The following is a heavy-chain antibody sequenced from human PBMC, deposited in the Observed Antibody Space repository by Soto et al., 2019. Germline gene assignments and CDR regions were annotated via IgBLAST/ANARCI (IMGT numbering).Heavy chain of an antibody. CDR3: ARDVSLSTHYAFDV. V-gene: IGHV3-21*02. CDR2: VSRTSDYI. D-gene: IGHD1-1*01. CDR1: GFTFDGYS. J-gene: IGHJ3*01. Sequence: EVQLVESGGGLVRPGGSLRLSCAVSGFTFDGYSMNWVRQAPGRGLEWVSSVSRTSDYIYYRDSVKGRFTISRDNARNSMYLQMNSLRVEYTALYYCARDVSLSTHYAFDVWGQGTMVTVSS.